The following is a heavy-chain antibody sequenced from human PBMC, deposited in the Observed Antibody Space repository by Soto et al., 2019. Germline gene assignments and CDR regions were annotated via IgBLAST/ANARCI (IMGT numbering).Heavy chain of an antibody. J-gene: IGHJ6*02. V-gene: IGHV1-69*01. CDR2: IIPIFGAT. D-gene: IGHD3-10*01. CDR1: GGTFSSFA. CDR3: VRAGAVTAVYGMDV. Sequence: QVQLVQSGAEVKKPGSSVKVSCKASGGTFSSFAISWVRQAPGRGLEWMGGIIPIFGATNYAQKFQGRVTIAADDSTGTAYMELGSLRSEDTAVYYCVRAGAVTAVYGMDVWGQGTTVTVSS.